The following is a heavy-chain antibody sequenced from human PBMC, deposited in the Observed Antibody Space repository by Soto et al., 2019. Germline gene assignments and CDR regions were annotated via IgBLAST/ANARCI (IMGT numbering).Heavy chain of an antibody. V-gene: IGHV6-1*01. J-gene: IGHJ5*02. D-gene: IGHD5-12*01. CDR3: AKGDNLGPKTGYAFDP. Sequence: SQTLSLTCAISGDSVSSNTASWNWIRQSPSRGLEWLGRTYFRSKWYNDYAVSVKIRIIINPDTSNNQFSLQLNSVTPEDTAVYFCAKGDNLGPKTGYAFDPWGQGIMVNVSS. CDR2: TYFRSKWYN. CDR1: GDSVSSNTAS.